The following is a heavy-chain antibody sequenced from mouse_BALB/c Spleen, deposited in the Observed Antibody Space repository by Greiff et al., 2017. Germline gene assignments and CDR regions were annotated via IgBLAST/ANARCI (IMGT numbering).Heavy chain of an antibody. CDR1: GFTFSSFG. CDR3: ARWDDSRFAY. V-gene: IGHV5-17*02. CDR2: ISSGSSTI. D-gene: IGHD2-4*01. J-gene: IGHJ3*01. Sequence: EVHLVESGGGLVQPGGSRKLSCAASGFTFSSFGMHWVRQAPEKGLEWVAYISSGSSTIYYADTVKGRFTISRDNPKNTLFLQMTSLRSEDTAMYCCARWDDSRFAYWGQGTLVTVSA.